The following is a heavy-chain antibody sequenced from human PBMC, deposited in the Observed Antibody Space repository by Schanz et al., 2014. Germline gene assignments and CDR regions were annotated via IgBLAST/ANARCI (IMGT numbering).Heavy chain of an antibody. CDR2: ISSGGGST. J-gene: IGHJ4*02. Sequence: EVQLLESGGGLVQPGGSLRLSCASSGFSFTTYAMSWVRQAPGKGLEWVSSISSGGGSTYYADSVKGRFTISRDNSKNTLYLQMNSLRAEDTAVYHCVSSGSYSSYALWGQGTLVTVSS. CDR3: VSSGSYSSYAL. CDR1: GFSFTTYA. D-gene: IGHD3-10*01. V-gene: IGHV3-23*01.